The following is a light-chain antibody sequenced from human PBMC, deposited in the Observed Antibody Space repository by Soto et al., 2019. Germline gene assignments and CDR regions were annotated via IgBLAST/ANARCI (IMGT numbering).Light chain of an antibody. J-gene: IGLJ1*01. CDR2: DVS. Sequence: QSVLTQPASVSGSPGQSITISCTGTSSDVGGYNYVSWYHQHPGKAPKLMIYDVSYRPSGVSDRFSGSKSGNTASLTISGLQSEDEADYYCDSYTSGSSYVFGTGTKVTVL. CDR1: SSDVGGYNY. V-gene: IGLV2-14*01. CDR3: DSYTSGSSYV.